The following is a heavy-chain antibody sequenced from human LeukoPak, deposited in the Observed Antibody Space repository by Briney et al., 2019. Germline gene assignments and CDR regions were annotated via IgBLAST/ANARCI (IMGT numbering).Heavy chain of an antibody. CDR3: ARDSLFVVRGVVDY. V-gene: IGHV3-7*01. Sequence: GGSLRLSYAASGFTFSSYWMSWVRQAPGKGLEWVANIKQDGSEKYYVDSVKGRFTISRDNAKNSLYLQMNSLRAEDTAVYYCARDSLFVVRGVVDYWGQGTLVTVSS. CDR1: GFTFSSYW. D-gene: IGHD3-10*01. CDR2: IKQDGSEK. J-gene: IGHJ4*02.